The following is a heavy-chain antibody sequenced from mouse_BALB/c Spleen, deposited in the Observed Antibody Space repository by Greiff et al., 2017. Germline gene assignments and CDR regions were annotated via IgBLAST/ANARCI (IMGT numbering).Heavy chain of an antibody. D-gene: IGHD2-1*01. J-gene: IGHJ4*01. V-gene: IGHV5-6-4*01. Sequence: EVQLVESGGGLVQPGGSLKLSCAASGFTFSSYTMSWVRQTPEKRLEWVATISSGGSYTYYPDSVKGRFTISRDNAKNTLYLQMSSLKSEDTAMYYCTRDKRDYGKGNAMDYWGQGTSVTVSS. CDR1: GFTFSSYT. CDR3: TRDKRDYGKGNAMDY. CDR2: ISSGGSYT.